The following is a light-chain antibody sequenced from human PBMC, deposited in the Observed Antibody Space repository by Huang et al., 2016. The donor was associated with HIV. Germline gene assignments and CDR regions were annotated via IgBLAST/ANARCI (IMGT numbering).Light chain of an antibody. V-gene: IGKV1-9*01. CDR3: QQLNSFPPT. Sequence: IQLTQSPSSLSASVGDRVTITCRASQGPISYLAWYQQKPGTAPKLLIYATSTLQSGVPSRFSGCGSGTDFTLTISSLQPEDSATYYCQQLNSFPPTFGGGTKVEIK. CDR2: ATS. J-gene: IGKJ4*01. CDR1: QGPISY.